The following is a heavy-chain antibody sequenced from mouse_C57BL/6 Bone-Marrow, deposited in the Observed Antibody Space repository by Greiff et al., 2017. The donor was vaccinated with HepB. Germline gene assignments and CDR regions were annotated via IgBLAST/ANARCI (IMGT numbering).Heavy chain of an antibody. J-gene: IGHJ4*01. D-gene: IGHD2-3*01. CDR1: GFTFSSYA. CDR3: ASDLDGPCAIDF. V-gene: IGHV5-4*03. Sequence: EVKLVESGGGLVKPGGSLKLSCAASGFTFSSYAMSWVRQTPEKRLEWVATISDGGSYTYYPDNVKGRFTIAKDNAKNNLYLQMSHLESEDTAMYYCASDLDGPCAIDFWGKGTSVTVSS. CDR2: ISDGGSYT.